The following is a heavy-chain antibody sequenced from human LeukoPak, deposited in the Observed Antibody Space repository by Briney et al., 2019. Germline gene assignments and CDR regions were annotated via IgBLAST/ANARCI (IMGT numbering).Heavy chain of an antibody. J-gene: IGHJ5*02. CDR3: ARVMYGEGVRFDP. CDR1: GGSISNINYS. D-gene: IGHD2-8*01. V-gene: IGHV4-30-2*01. Sequence: SETLSLTCTVSGGSISNINYSWSWIRQPPGKGLEWIGYIYYSGSTYYNPALRSRVTISVDRSKNHFSLELNSVTAADTAVYYCARVMYGEGVRFDPWGQGTLVTVSS. CDR2: IYYSGST.